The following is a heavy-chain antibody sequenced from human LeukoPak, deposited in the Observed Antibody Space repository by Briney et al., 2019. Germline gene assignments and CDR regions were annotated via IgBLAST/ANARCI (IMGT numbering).Heavy chain of an antibody. D-gene: IGHD1-26*01. CDR2: INQDGRGK. J-gene: IGHJ4*02. CDR3: AKASIAGDIGVLDY. V-gene: IGHV3-7*01. Sequence: GGSLRLSCAAFGFTFNNYWMSWVRQAPGKGLEGVADINQDGRGKHYVDSVKVRFTISRDNDKNSLYLQMNSLRAEDTAVYFCAKASIAGDIGVLDYWGQGTLVTVSS. CDR1: GFTFNNYW.